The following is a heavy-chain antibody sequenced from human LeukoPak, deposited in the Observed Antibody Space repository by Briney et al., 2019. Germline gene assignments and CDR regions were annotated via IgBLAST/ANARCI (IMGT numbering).Heavy chain of an antibody. CDR2: IIPIFGTA. CDR1: GGTFSSYA. CDR3: ARDLYGDSPFDY. D-gene: IGHD4-17*01. Sequence: SVKVSCKASGGTFSSYAVSWVRQAPGQGLEWMGGIIPIFGTANYAQKFQGRVTITADESTSTAYMELSSLRSEDTAVYYCARDLYGDSPFDYWGQGTLVTVSS. V-gene: IGHV1-69*13. J-gene: IGHJ4*02.